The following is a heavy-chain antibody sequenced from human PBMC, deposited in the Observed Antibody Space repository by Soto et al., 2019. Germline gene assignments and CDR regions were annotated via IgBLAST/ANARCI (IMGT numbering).Heavy chain of an antibody. CDR2: INDRGSI. CDR3: ARESHDILTGPPWVWYFDL. D-gene: IGHD3-9*01. Sequence: QVQLQQWGAGPLRPLETLSLTCGVSGGSFSGYYWAWIRQSPGKGLEWIGEINDRGSINYNPSLKARVSISVDTSKNNYSLNMMSVTAEDTAVYYCARESHDILTGPPWVWYFDLWGRGTLVTVSS. V-gene: IGHV4-34*01. CDR1: GGSFSGYY. J-gene: IGHJ2*01.